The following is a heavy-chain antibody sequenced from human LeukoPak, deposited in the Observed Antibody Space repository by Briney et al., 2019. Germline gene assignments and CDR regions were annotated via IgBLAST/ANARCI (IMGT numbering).Heavy chain of an antibody. V-gene: IGHV4-39*01. CDR2: IYSSGST. CDR1: GGSISSSSYY. J-gene: IGHJ4*02. D-gene: IGHD1-14*01. Sequence: KPSETLSLTCTVSGGSISSSSYYWGWVRQPPGKGLEWIGSIYSSGSTYYNLSLKSRVTISVDTSKNQFSLKLSSVTAANTAVYYCARGRDRMVYWGQGTLVTVSS. CDR3: ARGRDRMVY.